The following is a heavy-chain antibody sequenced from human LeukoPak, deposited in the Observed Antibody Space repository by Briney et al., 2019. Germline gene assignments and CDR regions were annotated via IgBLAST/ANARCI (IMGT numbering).Heavy chain of an antibody. CDR3: ASSIAAAGHDY. CDR2: INHSGST. Sequence: SETLSLTCAVYGGSFSGYYWSWIRQPPGKGLEWIGEINHSGSTNYNPSLKSRVTISVDTSKNQFSLKPSSVTAADTAVYYCASSIAAAGHDYWGQGTLVTVSS. D-gene: IGHD6-13*01. J-gene: IGHJ4*02. V-gene: IGHV4-34*01. CDR1: GGSFSGYY.